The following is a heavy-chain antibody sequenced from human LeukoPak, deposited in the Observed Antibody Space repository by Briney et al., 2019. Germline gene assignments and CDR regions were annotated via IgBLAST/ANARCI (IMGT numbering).Heavy chain of an antibody. CDR2: INAGNGNT. V-gene: IGHV1-3*03. CDR1: GYTFTSYA. J-gene: IGHJ5*02. CDR3: ARGLGYCSGGSCRGYNWFDP. D-gene: IGHD2-15*01. Sequence: ASAKVSCKASGYTFTSYAMHWVRQAPGQRLEWMGWINAGNGNTKYSQEFQGRVTITRDTSASTAYMELSSLRSEDMAVYYCARGLGYCSGGSCRGYNWFDPWGQGTLVTVSS.